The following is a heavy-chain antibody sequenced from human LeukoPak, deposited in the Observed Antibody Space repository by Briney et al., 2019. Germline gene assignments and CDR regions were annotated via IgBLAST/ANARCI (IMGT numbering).Heavy chain of an antibody. D-gene: IGHD6-13*01. CDR1: GVSISSGGYY. Sequence: SQTLSLTCTVSGVSISSGGYYWRWLRQHPGKGLEWIGYIYYSGSTYYNPSLKSRVTISVDTSKNQFSLKLSSVTAADTAVYYCARGADPQQLVLNAFDIWGQGTMVTVSS. J-gene: IGHJ3*02. CDR3: ARGADPQQLVLNAFDI. V-gene: IGHV4-31*03. CDR2: IYYSGST.